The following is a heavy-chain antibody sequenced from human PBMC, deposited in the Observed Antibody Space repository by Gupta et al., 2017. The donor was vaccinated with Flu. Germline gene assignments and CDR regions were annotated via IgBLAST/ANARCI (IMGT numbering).Heavy chain of an antibody. Sequence: EVQLVESGGGLVKPGGSLRLSCAASGFTFSSYSMNWVRQAPGKGLEWVSSISSSSSYIYYADSVKGRFTISRDNAKNSLYLQMNSLRAEDTAVYYCARDLSTSHYGMDVWGQGTTVTVSS. CDR2: ISSSSSYI. CDR1: GFTFSSYS. CDR3: ARDLSTSHYGMDV. V-gene: IGHV3-21*01. D-gene: IGHD2-2*01. J-gene: IGHJ6*02.